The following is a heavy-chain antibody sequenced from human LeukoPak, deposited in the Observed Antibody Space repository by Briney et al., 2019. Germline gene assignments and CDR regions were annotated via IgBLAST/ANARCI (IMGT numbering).Heavy chain of an antibody. D-gene: IGHD6-19*01. CDR3: ARCTKYTTGWCNWFDP. Sequence: GSLRLSCAASGFTFRNHAMNWVRQTPGKGLEWVSSISTDGVNTYYADSVKGRFTISRDTSKDTLYLQMNSLSAEDTAVYYCARCTKYTTGWCNWFDPWGQGTLVTVSS. J-gene: IGHJ5*02. CDR1: GFTFRNHA. V-gene: IGHV3-23*01. CDR2: ISTDGVNT.